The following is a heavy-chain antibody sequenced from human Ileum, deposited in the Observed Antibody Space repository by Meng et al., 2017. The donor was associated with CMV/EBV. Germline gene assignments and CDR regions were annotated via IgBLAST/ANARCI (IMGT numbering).Heavy chain of an antibody. V-gene: IGHV3-7*01. D-gene: IGHD2-15*01. Sequence: GESLKISCAVSGFTYSNFWMSWVRQSPGMGLEWVANIKQYGSATYYADSVKGRFTISRDNAKNSLYLQMDNLRADDTAVCYCVREDIVVFDYWGQGTLVTVSS. CDR1: GFTYSNFW. CDR3: VREDIVVFDY. J-gene: IGHJ4*02. CDR2: IKQYGSAT.